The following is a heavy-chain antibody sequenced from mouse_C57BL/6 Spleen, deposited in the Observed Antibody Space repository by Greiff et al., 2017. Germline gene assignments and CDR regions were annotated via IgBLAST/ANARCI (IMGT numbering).Heavy chain of an antibody. J-gene: IGHJ2*01. V-gene: IGHV5-17*01. CDR2: ISSGSSTI. CDR3: ARALFYYGSSPLDY. Sequence: EVQLVESGGGLVKPGGSLKLSCAASGFTFSDYGMHWVRQAPEKGLEWVAYISSGSSTIYYADTVKGRFTISRDNAKNTLFLQMTSLMSEDTAMYYCARALFYYGSSPLDYWGQGTTLTVSS. D-gene: IGHD1-1*01. CDR1: GFTFSDYG.